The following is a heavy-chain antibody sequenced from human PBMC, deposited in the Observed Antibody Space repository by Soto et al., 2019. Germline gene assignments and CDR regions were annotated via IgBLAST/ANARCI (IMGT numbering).Heavy chain of an antibody. CDR2: ISAYNGNT. D-gene: IGHD1-26*01. J-gene: IGHJ4*02. CDR3: ARELVFFLNSGSYHPPDY. V-gene: IGHV1-18*01. CDR1: GYTFTSYG. Sequence: ASVKVSCKASGYTFTSYGISWVRQAPGQGLEWMGWISAYNGNTNYAQKLQGRVTMTTDTSTSTAYMELRSLRSDDTAVYYCARELVFFLNSGSYHPPDYWGQGTLVTVSS.